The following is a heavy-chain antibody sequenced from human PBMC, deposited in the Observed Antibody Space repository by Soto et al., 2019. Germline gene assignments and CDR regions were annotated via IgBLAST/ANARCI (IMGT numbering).Heavy chain of an antibody. Sequence: QVQLVQSGAEEKKPGASVKVSCKASGYTFTSYAMHWVRQAPGQRLERMGWINAGNGNTKYSQKFQGRVTITRDTSASTAYMELSSLRSEDTAVYYCARDPSYYGMDVWCQGTTVTVSS. CDR2: INAGNGNT. J-gene: IGHJ6*02. CDR3: ARDPSYYGMDV. CDR1: GYTFTSYA. V-gene: IGHV1-3*05.